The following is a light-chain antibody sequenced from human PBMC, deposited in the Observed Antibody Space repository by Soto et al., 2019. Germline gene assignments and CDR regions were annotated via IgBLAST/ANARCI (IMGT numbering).Light chain of an antibody. CDR2: WAS. Sequence: DIVMTQSPDSLAVSLGERATINCKSSQSVLYSSNNKNYLAWYQQTPGQPPKLLIYWASTRESGVPDRFSGSGSGTDFPLTISRLQAEDVEVYYCQQYYGTPLTFGHGTTVDIK. V-gene: IGKV4-1*01. CDR1: QSVLYSSNNKNY. J-gene: IGKJ1*01. CDR3: QQYYGTPLT.